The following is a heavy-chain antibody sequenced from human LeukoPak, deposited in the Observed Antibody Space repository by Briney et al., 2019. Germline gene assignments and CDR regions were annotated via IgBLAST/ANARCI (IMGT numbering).Heavy chain of an antibody. CDR1: GGTFSSYA. V-gene: IGHV1-69*04. CDR2: IIPILGIA. J-gene: IGHJ4*02. Sequence: ASVKVSCKASGGTFSSYAISWVRQAPGQGLEWMGRIIPILGIANYAQKFQGRVTITTDESTSTAYMELSSLRSEDTAVYYCARESGSLGGFDYWGQGTLVTVSS. D-gene: IGHD1-26*01. CDR3: ARESGSLGGFDY.